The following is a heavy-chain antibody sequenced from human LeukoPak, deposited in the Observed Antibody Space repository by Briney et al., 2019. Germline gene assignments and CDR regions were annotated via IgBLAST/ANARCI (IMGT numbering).Heavy chain of an antibody. V-gene: IGHV1-2*02. CDR1: GYTFTGYY. D-gene: IGHD6-19*01. Sequence: ASVKVSCKASGYTFTGYYMHWVRQAPGQGLELMGWINPNSGGTNYAQKCQGRVTMNRDTTISTVYMELSRLRSDDTDVYYCARGKGYSSGWYDYWGQGTLVTVSS. J-gene: IGHJ4*02. CDR2: INPNSGGT. CDR3: ARGKGYSSGWYDY.